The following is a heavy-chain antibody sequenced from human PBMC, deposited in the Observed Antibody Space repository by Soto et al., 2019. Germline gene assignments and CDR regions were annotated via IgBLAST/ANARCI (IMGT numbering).Heavy chain of an antibody. CDR1: GGTFRNYP. J-gene: IGHJ4*02. CDR3: ARCPLVVLNPFES. V-gene: IGHV1-69*02. CDR2: IFPLTDIP. Sequence: QVQLVQSGTEVKKPGSSVKVSCKASGGTFRNYPINWVRQAPGQGLEWMGSIFPLTDIPDYAQNFQARLTISADKSKSPAYMKLSSLTSDDTAMYFCARCPLVVLNPFESWGQGTLVTVSS.